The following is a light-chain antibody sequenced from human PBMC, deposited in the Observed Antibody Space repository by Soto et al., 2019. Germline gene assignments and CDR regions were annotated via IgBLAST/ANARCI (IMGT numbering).Light chain of an antibody. CDR1: TSDVGGYNF. J-gene: IGLJ2*01. Sequence: QSALTQPASVSGSPGQSITISCTGTTSDVGGYNFVSWYQQHPGKAPKLMIYNAFDRPSGVSNRFSGSKSGNTASLTISGLQAEDEAHYYCSSYTRGRVVFGGGTQLTVL. CDR3: SSYTRGRVV. V-gene: IGLV2-14*01. CDR2: NAF.